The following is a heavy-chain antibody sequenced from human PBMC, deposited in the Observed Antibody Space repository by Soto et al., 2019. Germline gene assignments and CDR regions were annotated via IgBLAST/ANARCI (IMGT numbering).Heavy chain of an antibody. CDR3: ARTDPSSYYYYYMDV. Sequence: PSETLSLTCTVSGGSIISCGYYWSWIRQHPGKGLEWIGYIYYSGSTYYNPSLKSRVTISVDTSKNQFSLKLSSVTAADTAVYYCARTDPSSYYYYYMDVWGKGTTVTVSS. J-gene: IGHJ6*03. CDR2: IYYSGST. V-gene: IGHV4-31*03. CDR1: GGSIISCGYY.